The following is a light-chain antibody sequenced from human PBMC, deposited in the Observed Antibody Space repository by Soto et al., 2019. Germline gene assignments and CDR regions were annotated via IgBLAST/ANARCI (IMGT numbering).Light chain of an antibody. CDR3: QRYDSFRT. CDR1: QSARSNF. J-gene: IGKJ1*01. Sequence: EIVLTQSPGTLSLSPGERATLSCRASQSARSNFLAWYQQKPGQAPRLLIYGASNRATGIPDRFSGSGSGTDFTLTSTRLEPEDFAMYYCQRYDSFRTFGQGTKVDIK. V-gene: IGKV3-20*01. CDR2: GAS.